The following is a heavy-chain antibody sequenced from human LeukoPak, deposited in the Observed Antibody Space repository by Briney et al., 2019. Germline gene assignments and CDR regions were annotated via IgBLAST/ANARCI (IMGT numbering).Heavy chain of an antibody. CDR1: GGSISSSIYY. CDR2: IYHSEST. J-gene: IGHJ4*02. CDR3: ARDSSSWYSSNFPIDY. D-gene: IGHD6-13*01. V-gene: IGHV4-39*02. Sequence: SSETLFLTCTVSGGSISSSIYYWDWIRQPPGKGLEWIGSIYHSESTYYNPSLKSRVTISVDTSKKQFSLKLTSVTAADTAVYYCARDSSSWYSSNFPIDYWGQGTLVTVSS.